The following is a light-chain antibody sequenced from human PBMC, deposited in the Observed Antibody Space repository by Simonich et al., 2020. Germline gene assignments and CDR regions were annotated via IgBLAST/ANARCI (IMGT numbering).Light chain of an antibody. V-gene: IGLV2-11*01. CDR3: CSYAGSSTVV. CDR1: GSDVGGYNY. CDR2: DVI. J-gene: IGLJ2*01. Sequence: QSALTQPRSVSGSPGQSVTISCTGTGSDVGGYNYVSWYQQHPGKAPKLMIYDVIKRTSGVSNRFSGSKSGNTASLTISGLQAEDEADYYCCSYAGSSTVVFGGGTKLTVL.